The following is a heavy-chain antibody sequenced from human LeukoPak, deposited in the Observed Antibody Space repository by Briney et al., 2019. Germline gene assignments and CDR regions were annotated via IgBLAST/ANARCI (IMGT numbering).Heavy chain of an antibody. V-gene: IGHV3-23*01. Sequence: GGSLRLSCAASGFTFSSYGMSWVRQAPGKGLEWVSSISGSGGSTYHADSVKGRFTISRDNSKNTLYLQMNSLRAEDTAVYFCARDGEAFGWNYAFDYWGQGTLVTVSS. D-gene: IGHD1-7*01. CDR2: ISGSGGST. CDR3: ARDGEAFGWNYAFDY. CDR1: GFTFSSYG. J-gene: IGHJ4*02.